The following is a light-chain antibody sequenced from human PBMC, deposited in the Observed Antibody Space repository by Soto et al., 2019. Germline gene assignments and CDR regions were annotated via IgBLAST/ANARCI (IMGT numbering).Light chain of an antibody. CDR1: QSISNR. J-gene: IGKJ1*01. Sequence: DIQMTQSPSTLSASVGDGVTITCRASQSISNRLAWYQQKPGEAHKYLIYDASTLDSGAPSRFSGSGSGTEFTLSISSLQPDDFATYYCQQYNSYPWTFGQGTKVEI. V-gene: IGKV1-5*01. CDR3: QQYNSYPWT. CDR2: DAS.